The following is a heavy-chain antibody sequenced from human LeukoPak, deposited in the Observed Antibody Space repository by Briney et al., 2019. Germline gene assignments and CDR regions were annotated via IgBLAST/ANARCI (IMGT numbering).Heavy chain of an antibody. CDR3: ARALGAFDI. CDR2: ISQSGST. CDR1: GFTFSNAW. J-gene: IGHJ3*02. V-gene: IGHV4-34*01. Sequence: GSLRLSCAASGFTFSNAWMSWVRQPPGKGLEWIGEISQSGSTNYNPSLKSRVNISLDTSENQFSLKLSSVTAADTAVYYCARALGAFDIWGQGTMVTVSS.